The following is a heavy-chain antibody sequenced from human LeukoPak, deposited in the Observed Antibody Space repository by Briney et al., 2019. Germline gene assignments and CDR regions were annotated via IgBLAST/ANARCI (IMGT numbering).Heavy chain of an antibody. CDR2: IYTSGST. D-gene: IGHD2-2*01. Sequence: SETLSLTCTVSGGSISSGSYYWSWIRQPAGKGLEWIGRIYTSGSTNYNPSLKSRVTISVDTSKNQFSLKLSSVTAADTAVYYCAREPTGYCSSTSCSEFDPWGQGTLVTVSS. CDR3: AREPTGYCSSTSCSEFDP. J-gene: IGHJ5*02. V-gene: IGHV4-61*02. CDR1: GGSISSGSYY.